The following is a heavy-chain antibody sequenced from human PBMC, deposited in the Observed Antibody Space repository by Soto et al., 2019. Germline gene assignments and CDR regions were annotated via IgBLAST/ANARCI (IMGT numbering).Heavy chain of an antibody. CDR1: GGSISSSSYY. J-gene: IGHJ4*02. D-gene: IGHD6-19*01. CDR3: ARLKRTAVAGYDY. V-gene: IGHV4-39*01. CDR2: IYYSGST. Sequence: SETLSLTCTVSGGSISSSSYYWGWIRQPPGKGLEWIGSIYYSGSTYYNPSLKSRVTISVDTSKNQFSLKLSSVTAADTAVYYCARLKRTAVAGYDYWGQGTLVTVSS.